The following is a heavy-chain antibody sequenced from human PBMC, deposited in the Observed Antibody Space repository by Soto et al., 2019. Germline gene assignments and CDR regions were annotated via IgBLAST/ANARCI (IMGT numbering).Heavy chain of an antibody. V-gene: IGHV1-3*01. J-gene: IGHJ5*02. D-gene: IGHD2-15*01. CDR3: ARAIATGGLDP. Sequence: QVQLVQSGAEVKKPGASVKISCKASGYTFTRYTMNWVRQAPGQRLEWMGWINPDNGNTKSSQKFQDRVIITRDTSASTAYMDLPSLRSEGSAVYYWARAIATGGLDPWGQGTLGTVSA. CDR2: INPDNGNT. CDR1: GYTFTRYT.